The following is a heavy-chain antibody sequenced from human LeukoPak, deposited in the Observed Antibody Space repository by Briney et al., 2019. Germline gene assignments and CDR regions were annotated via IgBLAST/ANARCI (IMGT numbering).Heavy chain of an antibody. V-gene: IGHV3-30*03. J-gene: IGHJ4*02. CDR3: AREASRVAGTDY. Sequence: GGSLRLSCAASGFTFSSYGMHWVRQAPGKGLEWVAVISYDGSNKYYADSVKGRFTISRDNSKNTLYLQMNSLRAEDTAVYYCAREASRVAGTDYWGQGTLVTVSS. D-gene: IGHD6-19*01. CDR2: ISYDGSNK. CDR1: GFTFSSYG.